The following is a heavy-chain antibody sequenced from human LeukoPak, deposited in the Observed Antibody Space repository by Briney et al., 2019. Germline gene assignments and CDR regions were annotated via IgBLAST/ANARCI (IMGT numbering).Heavy chain of an antibody. CDR2: ISGSGGST. CDR1: GFTFSSYG. J-gene: IGHJ6*03. V-gene: IGHV3-23*01. Sequence: GGSLRLSCAASGFTFSSYGMSWVRQAPGKGLEWVSAISGSGGSTYYADSVKGRFTISRDNSKNTLYLQMNSLRAEDTAIYYCAKNGDRGAYCSGGSCYPYFYYYMDVWGKGTTVTISS. CDR3: AKNGDRGAYCSGGSCYPYFYYYMDV. D-gene: IGHD2-15*01.